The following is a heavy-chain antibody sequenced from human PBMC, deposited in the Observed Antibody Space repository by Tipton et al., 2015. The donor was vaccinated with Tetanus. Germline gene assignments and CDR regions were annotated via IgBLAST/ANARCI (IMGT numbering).Heavy chain of an antibody. D-gene: IGHD1-14*01. CDR1: GGSLSSGTFY. CDR3: ARSAENWFDP. Sequence: TLSLTCSLSGGSLSSGTFYWGWIRQRPGKGLEWIGNIYYNGNTLQNPSLEGRVTLSLDKSKNQFSLNVKSVTAADTAIYYCARSAENWFDPWGQGILVTVSS. CDR2: IYYNGNT. J-gene: IGHJ5*02. V-gene: IGHV4-39*01.